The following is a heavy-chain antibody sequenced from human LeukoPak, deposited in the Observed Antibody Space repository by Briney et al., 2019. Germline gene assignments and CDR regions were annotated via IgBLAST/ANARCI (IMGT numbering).Heavy chain of an antibody. CDR3: ARVVGMTTVTVFDY. CDR2: ISAYNGNT. Sequence: ASVKVSCKASGYTFTSYGISWVRQAPGQGLEWMGWISAYNGNTNYAQKLQGRVTMTTDTSTSTAYMELRSLRSDDTAVYYCARVVGMTTVTVFDYWGQGTLVSVSS. CDR1: GYTFTSYG. V-gene: IGHV1-18*01. J-gene: IGHJ4*02. D-gene: IGHD4-17*01.